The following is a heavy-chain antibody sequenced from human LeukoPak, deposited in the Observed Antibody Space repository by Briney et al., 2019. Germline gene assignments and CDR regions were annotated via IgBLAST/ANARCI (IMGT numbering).Heavy chain of an antibody. CDR3: AKVHEVNSRFLEWLFKDVGGFDY. CDR1: GFTGFTFSDYT. V-gene: IGHV3-48*04. J-gene: IGHJ4*02. D-gene: IGHD3-3*01. Sequence: GGSLRLSCVGSGFTGFTFSDYTMNWVRQAPGKGLEWLSYITRDSDSTFHIDSVRGRFTTSRDNARNSLFLQMSSLRAEDTAVYYCAKVHEVNSRFLEWLFKDVGGFDYWGQGTLVTVSS. CDR2: ITRDSDST.